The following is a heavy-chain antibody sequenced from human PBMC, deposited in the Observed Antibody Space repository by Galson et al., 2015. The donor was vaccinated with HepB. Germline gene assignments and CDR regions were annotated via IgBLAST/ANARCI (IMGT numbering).Heavy chain of an antibody. J-gene: IGHJ4*02. CDR3: TRLGDLSGYSSL. V-gene: IGHV3-73*01. CDR1: GFTFSGSA. Sequence: SLRLSCAASGFTFSGSAMRWVRQASGSGLAWVGRIGSKANRYATAYAASVKGRVTISRDDSKNTAYMQMNSLKTEDTAVYYCTRLGDLSGYSSLWGQGTLVTVSS. CDR2: IGSKANRYAT. D-gene: IGHD6-13*01.